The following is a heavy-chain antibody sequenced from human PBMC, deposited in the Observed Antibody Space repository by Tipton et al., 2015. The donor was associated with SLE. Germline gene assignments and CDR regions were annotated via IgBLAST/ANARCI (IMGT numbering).Heavy chain of an antibody. J-gene: IGHJ6*03. CDR1: GGSISSSSYY. Sequence: TLSLTCTVSGGSISSSSYYWGWIRQPPGKGLEWIGSFYHSGSTYYNPSLKSRVTISVDTSKNQFSLKLSSVTAADTAQYYCARINVPTAMDFYYYYMDVWSNGTTVTVSS. V-gene: IGHV4-39*07. D-gene: IGHD2-2*01. CDR3: ARINVPTAMDFYYYYMDV. CDR2: FYHSGST.